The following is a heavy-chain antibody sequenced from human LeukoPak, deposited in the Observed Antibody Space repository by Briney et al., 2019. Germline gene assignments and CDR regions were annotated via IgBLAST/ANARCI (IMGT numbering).Heavy chain of an antibody. CDR1: DGSITISSFN. V-gene: IGHV4-39*01. CDR2: FYYPGAP. J-gene: IGHJ5*02. Sequence: SETLSLTCNVSDGSITISSFNWAWVPQPPGKDLKGIGTFYYPGAPFYNRSLKSRVTVTVDTSKDQFFLALSSVTAADTAVYYCVRAVGSVAGPGDWFDPWGPGILVTVSS. CDR3: VRAVGSVAGPGDWFDP. D-gene: IGHD6-19*01.